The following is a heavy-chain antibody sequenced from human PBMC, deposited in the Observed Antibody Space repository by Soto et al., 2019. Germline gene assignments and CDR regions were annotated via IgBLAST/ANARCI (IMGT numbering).Heavy chain of an antibody. J-gene: IGHJ5*02. D-gene: IGHD6-13*01. V-gene: IGHV4-59*01. CDR2: IYYSEST. CDR1: GGSISSYY. CDR3: ARAAAGTMFDP. Sequence: SETLSLTCTVSGGSISSYYWSWIRQPPGKGLEWIGYIYYSESTNYNPSLKSRVTISVDTSKNQFSLKLSSVTAADTAVYYCARAAAGTMFDPWGQGTLVTVSS.